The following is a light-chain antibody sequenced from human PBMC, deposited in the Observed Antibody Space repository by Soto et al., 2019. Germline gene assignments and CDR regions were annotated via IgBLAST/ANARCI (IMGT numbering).Light chain of an antibody. CDR2: WAS. CDR1: HSVLFGSNNY. J-gene: IGKJ4*01. Sequence: DFVMTQSPDSLAVSLGERATFNCKSSHSVLFGSNNYLAWYQQKSGQPPKLLINWASTRESGVPDRFSGSGSGTDVTLTISSLQAEDVAVYYCQRYYGTPLTFGGGTKVEIK. CDR3: QRYYGTPLT. V-gene: IGKV4-1*01.